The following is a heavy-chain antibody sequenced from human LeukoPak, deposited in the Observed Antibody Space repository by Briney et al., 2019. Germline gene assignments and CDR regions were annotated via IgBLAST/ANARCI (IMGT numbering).Heavy chain of an antibody. Sequence: PGGSLRLSCAASGFTFSSHWMHWVRQAPGKGLVWVSRINGDGSNTTYADSVKGRFTISRDNAKNTLYLQMNSLRAEDTAVYYCAKEEQYSSGWSVHYWGQGTLVTVSS. J-gene: IGHJ4*02. CDR2: INGDGSNT. D-gene: IGHD6-19*01. V-gene: IGHV3-74*03. CDR1: GFTFSSHW. CDR3: AKEEQYSSGWSVHY.